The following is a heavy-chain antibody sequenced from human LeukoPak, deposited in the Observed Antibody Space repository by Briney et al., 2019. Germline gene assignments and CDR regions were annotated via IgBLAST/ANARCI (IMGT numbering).Heavy chain of an antibody. D-gene: IGHD3-22*01. Sequence: SGPTLVNPTQTLTLTCTFSGFSLTTNKVAVNKVGVGWIRQPPGKALEWLALIHANDDKTYSPSLKSRLTITKETSKNQVVLTMTNMDPVDTATYYCAHSNYDYDTSGHGGWFDPWGQGTLVTVSS. J-gene: IGHJ5*02. V-gene: IGHV2-5*01. CDR1: GFSLTTNKVAVNKVG. CDR3: AHSNYDYDTSGHGGWFDP. CDR2: IHANDDK.